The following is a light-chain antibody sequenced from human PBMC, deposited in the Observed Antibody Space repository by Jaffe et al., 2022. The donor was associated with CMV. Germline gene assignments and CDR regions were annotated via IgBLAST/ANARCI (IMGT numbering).Light chain of an antibody. CDR3: MQVLQIPVT. V-gene: IGKV2-28*01. CDR2: LGS. J-gene: IGKJ5*01. Sequence: DIVMTQSPLSLAVTPGEPASISCRSSQSLRYSNGYNFFGWYLQKPGKSPQLLISLGSIRASGVPDRFSGTESGTDFTLKISRVEAEDVGIYYCMQVLQIPVTFGQGTRLEIK. CDR1: QSLRYSNGYNF.